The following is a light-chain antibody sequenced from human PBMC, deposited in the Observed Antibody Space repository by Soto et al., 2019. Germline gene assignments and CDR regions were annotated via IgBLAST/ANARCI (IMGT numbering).Light chain of an antibody. CDR3: QQYYSTPPWT. Sequence: DIVMTQSPDSLAVSLGERATINCKSSQSVLYSSNNKNYLAWYQQKPGQPPKLLIYWASTRESGVPDRFSGSGSWTDVTLTISSLQAEDVAVYYCQQYYSTPPWTFGQGTKVEIK. CDR2: WAS. CDR1: QSVLYSSNNKNY. V-gene: IGKV4-1*01. J-gene: IGKJ1*01.